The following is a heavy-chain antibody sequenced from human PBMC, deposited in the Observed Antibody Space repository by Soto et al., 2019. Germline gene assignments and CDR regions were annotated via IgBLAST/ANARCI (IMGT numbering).Heavy chain of an antibody. CDR3: TRDNQWGPTWPPYNYGMDV. D-gene: IGHD1-26*01. Sequence: PGGSLRLSCTASGFTFGDYAMSWVRQAPGKGLEWVGFIRSKAYGGTTEYAASVKGRFTISRDDSKSIAYLQMNSLKTEDTAVYYCTRDNQWGPTWPPYNYGMDVWGQGTTVTVSS. CDR2: IRSKAYGGTT. CDR1: GFTFGDYA. V-gene: IGHV3-49*04. J-gene: IGHJ6*02.